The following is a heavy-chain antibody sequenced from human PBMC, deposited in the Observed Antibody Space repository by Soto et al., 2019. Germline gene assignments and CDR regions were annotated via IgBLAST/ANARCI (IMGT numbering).Heavy chain of an antibody. CDR1: GGSISSYY. CDR2: IYYSGST. J-gene: IGHJ6*03. CDR3: GRLESVFGFAFYSSFMDV. Sequence: SETLSLTCTVSGGSISSYYWSWIRHPPGKGLEWIGYIYYSGSTNYNPSLKSRVTISVDTSKNQFSLKLSAVTAADTAVYYCGRLESVFGFAFYSSFMDVWGKGTTVPVSS. D-gene: IGHD3-3*01. V-gene: IGHV4-59*08.